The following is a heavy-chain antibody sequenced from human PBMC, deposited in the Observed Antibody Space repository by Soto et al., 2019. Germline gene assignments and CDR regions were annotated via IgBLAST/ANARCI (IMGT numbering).Heavy chain of an antibody. V-gene: IGHV4-59*01. J-gene: IGHJ6*02. CDR1: GGSISSYY. D-gene: IGHD3-10*02. CDR2: IYYSGST. Sequence: SETLSLTCTVSGGSISSYYWSWIRQPPGKGLEWIGYIYYSGSTNYNPSLKGRVTISVDTSKNQFSLKLSSVTAADTAVYYCASNSVRGTENYYYYGMDVWGQGTTVTVSS. CDR3: ASNSVRGTENYYYYGMDV.